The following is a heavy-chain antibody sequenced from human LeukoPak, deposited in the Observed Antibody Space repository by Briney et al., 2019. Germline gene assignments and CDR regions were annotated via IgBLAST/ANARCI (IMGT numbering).Heavy chain of an antibody. J-gene: IGHJ4*02. V-gene: IGHV4-4*07. D-gene: IGHD3-10*01. Sequence: PSETLSLTCTVSGGSISSYYWSWIRQPAGKGLEWIGRIYTSGSTNYNPSLKSRVTMSVDTSKNQFSLKLSSVTAADTAVYYCARDRDYYGSGSPFDYWGQRTLVTVSS. CDR2: IYTSGST. CDR3: ARDRDYYGSGSPFDY. CDR1: GGSISSYY.